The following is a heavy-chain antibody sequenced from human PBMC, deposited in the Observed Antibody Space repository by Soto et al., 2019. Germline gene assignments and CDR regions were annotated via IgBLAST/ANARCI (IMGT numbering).Heavy chain of an antibody. CDR1: GGSVSSGRYY. CDR2: VYYTGST. CDR3: ARSGAGSGWL. J-gene: IGHJ4*02. D-gene: IGHD6-19*01. Sequence: ETLSLTCTVSGGSVSSGRYYWSWSRQPPGKGLEWIGFVYYTGSTNYKSSLKSRVTISLDTSKNQFSLKLTSVTAADTAVYYCARSGAGSGWLGGQGTLVTVSS. V-gene: IGHV4-61*01.